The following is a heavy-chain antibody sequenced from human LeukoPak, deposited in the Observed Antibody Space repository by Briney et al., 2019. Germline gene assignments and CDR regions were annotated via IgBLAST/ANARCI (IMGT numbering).Heavy chain of an antibody. CDR2: INHSGST. CDR3: ARFRVTAVGSYYFDS. CDR1: GGSFRGYY. V-gene: IGHV4-34*01. D-gene: IGHD6-13*01. J-gene: IGHJ4*02. Sequence: SETLSLTCAVSGGSFRGYYWSWIRQPPGKGLEWIGEINHSGSTNYNPSLKSRVTISVDTSKNQFSLKVTSVTAADTAVYFCARFRVTAVGSYYFDSRGQGTLVAVTS.